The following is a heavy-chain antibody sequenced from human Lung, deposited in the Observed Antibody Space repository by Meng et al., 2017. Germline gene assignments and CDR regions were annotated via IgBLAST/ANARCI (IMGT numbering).Heavy chain of an antibody. J-gene: IGHJ4*02. V-gene: IGHV1-2*06. CDR2: INPKSGDT. CDR1: GYNFPDYY. CDR3: ARDEDISAAGKLFGDY. Sequence: VRLVQYGDEVKKPGASVKVSCKPSGYNFPDYYIHWVRRAPGQGLEWMGRINPKSGDTHYAQKFQARVTMTGDTSISTAYMELSGLRSDDTAMYYCARDEDISAAGKLFGDYWGQGTLVTVSS. D-gene: IGHD6-25*01.